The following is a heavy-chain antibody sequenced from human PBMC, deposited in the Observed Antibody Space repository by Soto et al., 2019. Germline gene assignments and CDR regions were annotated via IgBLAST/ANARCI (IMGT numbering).Heavy chain of an antibody. CDR1: GFTFSSYA. J-gene: IGHJ5*02. CDR3: AKETIFGVVIQYYNWFDP. D-gene: IGHD3-3*01. CDR2: ISGSGGST. V-gene: IGHV3-23*01. Sequence: GGSLRLSCAASGFTFSSYAMSWVRQAPGKGLEWVSAISGSGGSTYYADSVKGRFTISRDNSKNTLYLQMNSLRAEDTAVYYCAKETIFGVVIQYYNWFDPWGQGTLVTVSS.